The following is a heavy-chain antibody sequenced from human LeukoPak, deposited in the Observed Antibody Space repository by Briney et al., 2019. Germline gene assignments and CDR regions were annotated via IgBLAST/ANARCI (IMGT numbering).Heavy chain of an antibody. CDR3: SRETGPFCPFGH. Sequence: SETLSLTCGVSGGSLTTTNYWSWVRQPPGQGLEWIGEISLTGRTNYNPSLKSRVNISIDESKNHLYLNLASVTAADTAVYYCSRETGPFCPFGHWGQGTLVAVTS. CDR2: ISLTGRT. CDR1: GGSLTTTNY. D-gene: IGHD7-27*01. V-gene: IGHV4-4*02. J-gene: IGHJ4*02.